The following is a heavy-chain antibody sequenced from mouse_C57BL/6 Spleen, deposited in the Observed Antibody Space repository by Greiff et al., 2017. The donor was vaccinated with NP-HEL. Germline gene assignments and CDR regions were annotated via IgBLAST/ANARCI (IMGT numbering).Heavy chain of an antibody. Sequence: VQLKESGGGLLKPGGSLKLSCAASGFTFSDYGMHWVRQAPEKGLEWVAYISSGSSTIYYADTVKGRFTISRDNAKNTLFLQMTSLRSEDTAMYYCARSSITTGVAPFAYWGQGTLVTVSA. D-gene: IGHD1-1*01. CDR3: ARSSITTGVAPFAY. CDR2: ISSGSSTI. CDR1: GFTFSDYG. J-gene: IGHJ3*01. V-gene: IGHV5-17*01.